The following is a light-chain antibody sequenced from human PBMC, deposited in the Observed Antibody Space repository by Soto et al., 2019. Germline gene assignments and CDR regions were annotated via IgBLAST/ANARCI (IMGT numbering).Light chain of an antibody. V-gene: IGKV3-15*01. CDR1: QSVSNN. J-gene: IGKJ1*01. CDR2: GSS. Sequence: EIVMTQSPATLSVSPGARATLSCRASQSVSNNLAWYRQKPGQAPRPLIYGSSTRSTGIPARFSVSGSGTEFTLTISSLKYEDSAVYYCQQYANTPRTFGPGTKVKTK. CDR3: QQYANTPRT.